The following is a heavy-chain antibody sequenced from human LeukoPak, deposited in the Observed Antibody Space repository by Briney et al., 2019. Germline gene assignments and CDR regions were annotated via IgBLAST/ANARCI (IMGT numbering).Heavy chain of an antibody. J-gene: IGHJ4*02. CDR2: INPNSGGT. CDR3: ARATSIAVAGTLHY. Sequence: ASVKVSCKASGYTFTGYYMHWVRQAPGQGLEWMGWINPNSGGTNYAQKFQGWVTMTRDTSISTAYMELSRLRSDDTAVYYCARATSIAVAGTLHYRGQGTLVTVSP. CDR1: GYTFTGYY. V-gene: IGHV1-2*04. D-gene: IGHD6-19*01.